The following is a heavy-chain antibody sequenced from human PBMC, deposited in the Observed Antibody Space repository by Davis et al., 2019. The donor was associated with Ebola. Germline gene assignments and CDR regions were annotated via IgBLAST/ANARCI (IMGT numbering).Heavy chain of an antibody. CDR2: ISAYNGNT. CDR1: VYTFTSYG. Sequence: SVKVSCKASVYTFTSYGLSWVRQAPGQGLEWMGWISAYNGNTNYAQKLQGRVTMTTDTSTSTAYMELRSLRSDDTAVYYCARAFDGDIVVVPAAIYYGMDVWGKGTTVTVSS. D-gene: IGHD2-2*01. V-gene: IGHV1-18*04. CDR3: ARAFDGDIVVVPAAIYYGMDV. J-gene: IGHJ6*04.